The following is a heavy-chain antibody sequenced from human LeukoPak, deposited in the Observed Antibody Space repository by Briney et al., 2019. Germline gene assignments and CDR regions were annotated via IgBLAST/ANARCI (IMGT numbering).Heavy chain of an antibody. CDR3: AREAPICRNADCRTGFDY. D-gene: IGHD1-1*01. CDR2: IKFHGHET. Sequence: GGSLRLSCVVSGFNFNNYDLHWVRQAPGKGLEWVAFIKFHGHETFYADSVEGRFTFSRDNSRNTVYLQMNSLGSEDTAVYYCAREAPICRNADCRTGFDYWGQGTLVAVSS. V-gene: IGHV3-30*02. CDR1: GFNFNNYD. J-gene: IGHJ4*02.